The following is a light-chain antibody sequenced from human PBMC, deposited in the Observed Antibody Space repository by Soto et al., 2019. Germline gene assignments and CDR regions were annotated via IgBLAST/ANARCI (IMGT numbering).Light chain of an antibody. J-gene: IGLJ3*02. V-gene: IGLV2-11*01. CDR3: YSYAGSSTWV. Sequence: QSALTQPRSVSGSPGQSVTISCTGTSSDVGGYNYVSWYQHHPGKAPKVMVHEVSNRPSGVPDRFSGSKSGNTASLTISGLQADDEADYYCYSYAGSSTWVFGGGTKLTRP. CDR2: EVS. CDR1: SSDVGGYNY.